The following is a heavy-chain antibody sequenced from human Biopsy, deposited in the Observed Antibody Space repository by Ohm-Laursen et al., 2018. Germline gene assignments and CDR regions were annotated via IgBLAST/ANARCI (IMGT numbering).Heavy chain of an antibody. CDR2: INPNSGAT. CDR3: ARNAWPTLSTMIVVVKGFNWFDP. Sequence: SVKVSCKASGYTFTDYYIHWVRQVPGQGLEWIGWINPNSGATNSAQNFQGRVTMTKDTSLNTAYMELSSLRSEDTAVYYCARNAWPTLSTMIVVVKGFNWFDPWGQGTLVTVSS. V-gene: IGHV1-2*02. CDR1: GYTFTDYY. J-gene: IGHJ5*02. D-gene: IGHD3-22*01.